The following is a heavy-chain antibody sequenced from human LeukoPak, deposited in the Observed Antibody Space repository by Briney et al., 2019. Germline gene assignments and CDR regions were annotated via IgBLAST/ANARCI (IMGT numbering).Heavy chain of an antibody. CDR1: GYTFTSYD. D-gene: IGHD2-2*01. Sequence: GASVKVSCKASGYTFTSYDINWVRQATGQGLEWMGWMNPNSGNIGYAQKFQGRVTITRNTSISTAYMELSSLRSEDTAVYYCARAGVVPAATGDYWGQGTLVTVSS. J-gene: IGHJ4*02. V-gene: IGHV1-8*03. CDR2: MNPNSGNI. CDR3: ARAGVVPAATGDY.